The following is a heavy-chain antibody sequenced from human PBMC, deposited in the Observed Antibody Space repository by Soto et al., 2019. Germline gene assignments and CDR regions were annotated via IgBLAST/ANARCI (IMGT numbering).Heavy chain of an antibody. J-gene: IGHJ6*03. CDR3: AEGYYYYYMDV. V-gene: IGHV3-66*01. CDR1: GFAVSSNY. CDR2: IYSGGST. Sequence: GGSLRLSCADSGFAVSSNYMSWVRQAPGKGLEWVSVIYSGGSTYYADSVKGRFTISRDNSKNTLYLQMNSLRAEDTAVYYCAEGYYYYYMDVWGKGTTVTVSS.